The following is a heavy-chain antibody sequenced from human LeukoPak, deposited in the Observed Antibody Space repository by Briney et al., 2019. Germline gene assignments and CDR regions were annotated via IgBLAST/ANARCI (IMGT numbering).Heavy chain of an antibody. Sequence: PGGSLRLSCVASGFTFSTYAMTWVRQAPGKGLEWVSAISGSGGSTYYADSVKGRFTISRDNAKNSLYLQMNSLRAEDTAVYYCARDDYAGAFDIWGQGTMVTVSS. CDR1: GFTFSTYA. D-gene: IGHD4-17*01. J-gene: IGHJ3*02. CDR3: ARDDYAGAFDI. V-gene: IGHV3-23*01. CDR2: ISGSGGST.